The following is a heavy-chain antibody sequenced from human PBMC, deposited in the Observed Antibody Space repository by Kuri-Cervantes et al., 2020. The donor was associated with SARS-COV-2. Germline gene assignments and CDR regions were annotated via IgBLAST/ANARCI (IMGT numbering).Heavy chain of an antibody. Sequence: GGSLRLSCAASGFTFSSYAMSWVRQAPGKGLEWVSAISGSGGSTYYADSVKGRFTISRDNSKNTLYLQMNSLRDEDTAVYYCARDGLGYCSGGSCPTFDYWGQGTLVTVSS. V-gene: IGHV3-23*01. CDR3: ARDGLGYCSGGSCPTFDY. D-gene: IGHD2-15*01. J-gene: IGHJ4*02. CDR1: GFTFSSYA. CDR2: ISGSGGST.